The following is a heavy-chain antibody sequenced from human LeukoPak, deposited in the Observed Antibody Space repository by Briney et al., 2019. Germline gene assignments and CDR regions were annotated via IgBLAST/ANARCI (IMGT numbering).Heavy chain of an antibody. J-gene: IGHJ2*01. V-gene: IGHV1-2*02. CDR1: GYTFTGYY. D-gene: IGHD3-10*01. CDR2: INPNSGGT. Sequence: ASVKVSCKASGYTFTGYYMHWVRQAPGQGLEWMEWINPNSGGTNYAQKFQGRVTMTRDTSISTAYMELSRLRSDDTAVYYCARDKGLLWFGEEWYFDLWGRGTLVTVSS. CDR3: ARDKGLLWFGEEWYFDL.